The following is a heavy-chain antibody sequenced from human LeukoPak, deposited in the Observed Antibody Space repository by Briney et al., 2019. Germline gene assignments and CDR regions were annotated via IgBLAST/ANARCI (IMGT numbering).Heavy chain of an antibody. CDR3: ARGYIAAHIDY. D-gene: IGHD6-6*01. V-gene: IGHV4-39*07. CDR1: GGSISSSNYY. CDR2: INHSGST. J-gene: IGHJ4*02. Sequence: ASETLSLTCTVSGGSISSSNYYWSWIRQTPGKGLEWIGEINHSGSTNYNPSLKSRVTISVDTSKNQFSLKLSSVTAADTAVYYCARGYIAAHIDYWGQGTLVTVSS.